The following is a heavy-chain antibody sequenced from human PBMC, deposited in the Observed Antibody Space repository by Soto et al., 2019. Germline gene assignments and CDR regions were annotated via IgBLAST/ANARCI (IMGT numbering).Heavy chain of an antibody. V-gene: IGHV4-59*01. Sequence: SETLSLTYTVSGGSISGYYWSWIRQPPGKGLEWIGYIYYSGSTNYNPSLKSRVTISVDTSKNQFSLKLSSVTAADTAVYYCAREGGYSSSHYFDYWGQGTLVTVSS. J-gene: IGHJ4*02. CDR1: GGSISGYY. CDR3: AREGGYSSSHYFDY. CDR2: IYYSGST. D-gene: IGHD6-13*01.